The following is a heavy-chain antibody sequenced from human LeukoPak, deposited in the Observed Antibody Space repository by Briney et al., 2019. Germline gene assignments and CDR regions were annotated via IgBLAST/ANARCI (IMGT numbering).Heavy chain of an antibody. V-gene: IGHV1-69*04. J-gene: IGHJ4*02. CDR3: ARGDGNLTMVTKFDF. CDR1: GDTFTSSP. CDR2: IITILAIA. Sequence: EASVKLSSTASGDTFTSSPITWVRQAPGQGLEWMGRIITILAIANYAQKFQGRVTITADKSTRTAYMEVVSLRSEDTAVYYCARGDGNLTMVTKFDFWGQGTLVTVSS. D-gene: IGHD4-17*01.